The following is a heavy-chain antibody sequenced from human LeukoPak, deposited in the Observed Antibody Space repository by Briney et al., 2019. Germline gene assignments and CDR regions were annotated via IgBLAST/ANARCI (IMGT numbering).Heavy chain of an antibody. D-gene: IGHD2-2*01. CDR1: GFIFSSFW. Sequence: TGGSLRLSCAASGFIFSSFWMHWVRQAPGKGVVWVSRINTDGSSTTYADSVKGRFTISRDNAKNTLYLQMNSLRAEDTAVYYCARDGGVPAAKAFDIWGQGTMVTVSP. V-gene: IGHV3-74*03. CDR3: ARDGGVPAAKAFDI. CDR2: INTDGSST. J-gene: IGHJ3*02.